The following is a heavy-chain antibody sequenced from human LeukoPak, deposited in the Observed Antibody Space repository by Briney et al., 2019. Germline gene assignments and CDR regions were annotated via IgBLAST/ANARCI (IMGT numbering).Heavy chain of an antibody. CDR2: IIPIFGTA. V-gene: IGHV1-69*01. D-gene: IGHD6-13*01. Sequence: SVKLSCKASGGTFSSYAISWVRQAHGQGLEWMGGIIPIFGTANYAQKFQGRVTITADESTSTAYMELSSLRSEDTAVYYCAREESSRLSAWFDPWGQGTLVTVSS. CDR1: GGTFSSYA. J-gene: IGHJ5*02. CDR3: AREESSRLSAWFDP.